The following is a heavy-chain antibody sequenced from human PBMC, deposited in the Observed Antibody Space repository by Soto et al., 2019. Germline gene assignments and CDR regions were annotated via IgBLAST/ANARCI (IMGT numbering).Heavy chain of an antibody. CDR2: ISGSGGST. CDR3: AKVLLGLWELPYFDY. V-gene: IGHV3-23*01. D-gene: IGHD1-26*01. J-gene: IGHJ4*02. Sequence: GGSLRLSCAASGFTFSSYAMSWVRQAPGKGLEWVSAISGSGGSTYYADSVKGRFTISRDNSKNTLYLQMNSLRAEDTAVYYCAKVLLGLWELPYFDYWGQGTLVTVSS. CDR1: GFTFSSYA.